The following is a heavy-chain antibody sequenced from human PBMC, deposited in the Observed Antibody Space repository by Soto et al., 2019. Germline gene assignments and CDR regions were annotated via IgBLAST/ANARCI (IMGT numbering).Heavy chain of an antibody. CDR2: IYYSGST. D-gene: IGHD3-22*01. J-gene: IGHJ3*02. Sequence: KPSETLSLTCTVSGGSISSGDYYWSWIRQPPGKGLEWIGYIYYSGSTYYNPSLKSRVTISVDTSKNQFSLKLSSVTAADTAVYYCASEIKTYYYDSSFDIWGQGTMVTVSS. CDR1: GGSISSGDYY. CDR3: ASEIKTYYYDSSFDI. V-gene: IGHV4-30-4*01.